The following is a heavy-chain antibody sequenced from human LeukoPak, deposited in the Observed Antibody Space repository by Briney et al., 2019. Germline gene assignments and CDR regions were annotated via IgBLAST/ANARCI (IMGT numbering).Heavy chain of an antibody. J-gene: IGHJ3*02. CDR3: GKWGGGGAFDI. D-gene: IGHD3-16*01. Sequence: GGSLRLSCAASGFTFSSYGMHWVRQAPGKGLEWVAVISYDGSNKYYADSVKGRFTISRDNSKNTLYLQMNSLRAEDTAVYYCGKWGGGGAFDIWGQGTMVTVSS. CDR1: GFTFSSYG. CDR2: ISYDGSNK. V-gene: IGHV3-30*18.